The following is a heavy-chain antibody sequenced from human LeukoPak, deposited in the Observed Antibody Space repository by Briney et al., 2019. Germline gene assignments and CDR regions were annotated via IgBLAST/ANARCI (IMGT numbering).Heavy chain of an antibody. V-gene: IGHV3-30*18. CDR3: AKDQGIAARTAEYFQH. Sequence: GGCLRLSCAASGFTFSSYGMHWVRQAPGKGLEWVAVISYDGSNKYYADSVKGRFTISRDNSKNTLYLQMNSLRAEDTAVYYCAKDQGIAARTAEYFQHWGQGTLVTVSS. J-gene: IGHJ1*01. CDR1: GFTFSSYG. D-gene: IGHD6-6*01. CDR2: ISYDGSNK.